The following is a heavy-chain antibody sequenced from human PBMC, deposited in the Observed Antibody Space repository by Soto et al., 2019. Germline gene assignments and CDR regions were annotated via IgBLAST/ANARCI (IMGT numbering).Heavy chain of an antibody. CDR3: AREDVDTGL. CDR1: GYTFRTYG. V-gene: IGHV1-18*01. Sequence: ASVKVSCKTSGYTFRTYGITWVRQAPGQGLEWMGWISAYNGNTNYAQKLQGRVTLTTDTSTSTAYMELRSLTSDDTAVYFCAREDVDTGLWGQGTLVTV. J-gene: IGHJ4*02. CDR2: ISAYNGNT. D-gene: IGHD5-18*01.